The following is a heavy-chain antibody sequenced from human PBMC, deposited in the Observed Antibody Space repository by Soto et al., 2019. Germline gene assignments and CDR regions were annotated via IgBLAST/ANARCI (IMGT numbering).Heavy chain of an antibody. J-gene: IGHJ6*02. V-gene: IGHV1-69*12. Sequence: QVQLEQSGAEVKKAGSSVRVSCKASGGTFNTYTINWVRQAPGQGLEWMGGIIPIFGTANYAQKFQGRVTITADESTSTAYMDLSSLKTADTAVYYCARDRRALAVTAHYYYGMDVWGQGTTITVSS. CDR3: ARDRRALAVTAHYYYGMDV. CDR1: GGTFNTYT. D-gene: IGHD6-19*01. CDR2: IIPIFGTA.